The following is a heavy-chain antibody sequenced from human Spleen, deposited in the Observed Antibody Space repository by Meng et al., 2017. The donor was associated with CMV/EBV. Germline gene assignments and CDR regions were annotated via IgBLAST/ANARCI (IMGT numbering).Heavy chain of an antibody. V-gene: IGHV4-34*01. CDR2: INHSGST. J-gene: IGHJ4*02. CDR1: GGSFSGYY. CDR3: ARAFSSSWYREYYDF. Sequence: SETLSLTCAVYGGSFSGYYWSWIRQPPGKGLEWIGEINHSGSTNYNPSLKSRVTISVDTSKNQFSLKLSSVTAADTAVYYCARAFSSSWYREYYDFWGQGTLVTVSS. D-gene: IGHD6-13*01.